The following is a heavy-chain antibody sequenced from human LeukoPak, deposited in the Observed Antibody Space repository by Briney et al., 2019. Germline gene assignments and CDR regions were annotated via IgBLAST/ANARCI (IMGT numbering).Heavy chain of an antibody. V-gene: IGHV1-18*01. Sequence: ASVKVSCKASGYTFTSYGISWVRQAPGQGLEWMGWISAYNGNTNHAQKLQGRVTMTTDTSTSTAYMELRSLRSDDTAVYYCARCRGGGVAAARSSWFDPWGQGTLVTVSS. CDR3: ARCRGGGVAAARSSWFDP. J-gene: IGHJ5*02. CDR2: ISAYNGNT. D-gene: IGHD6-13*01. CDR1: GYTFTSYG.